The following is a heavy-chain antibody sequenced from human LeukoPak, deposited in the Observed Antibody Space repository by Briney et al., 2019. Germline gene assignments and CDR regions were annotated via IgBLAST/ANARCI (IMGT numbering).Heavy chain of an antibody. CDR2: INPTGGST. CDR3: ARDNSVGDNAWWFDP. V-gene: IGHV1-46*01. J-gene: IGHJ5*02. Sequence: ASVKVSCKASGYTFTSYYMHWVRQAPGQGLEWMGLINPTGGSTGYAQKFQGRVTMTRDMSTSTDYMELSSLRSEDTAIYYCARDNSVGDNAWWFDPWGQGTLITVSS. CDR1: GYTFTSYY. D-gene: IGHD1-26*01.